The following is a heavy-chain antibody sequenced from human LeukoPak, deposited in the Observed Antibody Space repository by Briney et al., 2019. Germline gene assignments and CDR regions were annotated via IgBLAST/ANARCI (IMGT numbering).Heavy chain of an antibody. CDR1: GGSISSTTYY. CDR2: MFYSGSS. Sequence: SETLSLTCTVSGGSISSTTYYWGWIRQPPGKGLEWIGSMFYSGSSNFNPSLKSRVTISVDTSKNQFSLKLSSVTADTAVYYCARGVIHHNWLDPWGQGTLVTVSS. V-gene: IGHV4-39*01. J-gene: IGHJ5*02. CDR3: ARGVIHHNWLDP.